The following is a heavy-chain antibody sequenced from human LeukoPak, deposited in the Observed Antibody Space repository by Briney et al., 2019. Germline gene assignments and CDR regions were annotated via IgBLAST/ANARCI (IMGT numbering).Heavy chain of an antibody. D-gene: IGHD6-13*01. CDR1: GFTVSNNF. Sequence: PGGSLRLSCTASGFTVSNNFMNWVRQAPGKGLEWVSSISSSSSYIYYADSVKGRFTISRDNAKNSLYLQMNSLRAEDTAVYYCAREVAAAGTIGFDPWGQGTLVTVSS. CDR2: ISSSSSYI. CDR3: AREVAAAGTIGFDP. V-gene: IGHV3-21*01. J-gene: IGHJ5*02.